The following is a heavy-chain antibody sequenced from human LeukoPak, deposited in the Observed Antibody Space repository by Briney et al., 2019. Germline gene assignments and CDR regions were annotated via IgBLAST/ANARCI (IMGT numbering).Heavy chain of an antibody. CDR1: GGSISSHY. CDR3: ARALIFGELFDY. CDR2: IYYSGST. D-gene: IGHD3-10*01. J-gene: IGHJ4*02. Sequence: PSETLSLTCTVSGGSISSHYWSWIRQPPGKGLEWIGYIYYSGSTNYNPSLKSRVTISVDTSKNQFSLKLSSVTAADTAVYYCARALIFGELFDYWRQGTLVTVSS. V-gene: IGHV4-59*11.